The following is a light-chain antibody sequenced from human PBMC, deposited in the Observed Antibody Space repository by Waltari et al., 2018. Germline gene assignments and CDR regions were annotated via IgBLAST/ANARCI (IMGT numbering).Light chain of an antibody. CDR2: AAS. J-gene: IGKJ5*01. Sequence: DIQMTQSPSSLSASVGDRVTITCRASQSISSYLNWYQQKPGKAPKLLIYAASSLQSGVPSRFSGSGSVTDFTLTISSLQPEDFATYYCQQSYRTPITFGQGTRLEIK. V-gene: IGKV1-39*01. CDR3: QQSYRTPIT. CDR1: QSISSY.